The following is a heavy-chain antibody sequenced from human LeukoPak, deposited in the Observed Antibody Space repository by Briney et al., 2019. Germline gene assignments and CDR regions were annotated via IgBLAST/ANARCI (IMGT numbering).Heavy chain of an antibody. Sequence: TGGSLRLSCAAAGFTFSSYSMNGARNAPGEGGEWDSSISSRSNYIYYADSVKGRFTISRDNAKNSLYLQMNSLRAEDTAVYYCARGSSTHGEYYFDYWGQGTLVTVSS. V-gene: IGHV3-21*01. CDR1: GFTFSSYS. D-gene: IGHD2-2*01. J-gene: IGHJ4*02. CDR3: ARGSSTHGEYYFDY. CDR2: ISSRSNYI.